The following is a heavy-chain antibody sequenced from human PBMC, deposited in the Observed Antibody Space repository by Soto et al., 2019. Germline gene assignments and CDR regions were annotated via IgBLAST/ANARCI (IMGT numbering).Heavy chain of an antibody. D-gene: IGHD2-2*01. J-gene: IGHJ6*02. CDR1: GFTSSSYS. CDR3: ASLFSSTSCYGMDV. V-gene: IGHV3-21*01. CDR2: ISSSSSYI. Sequence: GGSLRLSCAASGFTSSSYSMNWVRQAPGEGLEWVSSISSSSSYIYYADSVKGRFTISRDNAKNSLYLQMNSLRAEDTAVYYCASLFSSTSCYGMDVWGQGTTVTVSS.